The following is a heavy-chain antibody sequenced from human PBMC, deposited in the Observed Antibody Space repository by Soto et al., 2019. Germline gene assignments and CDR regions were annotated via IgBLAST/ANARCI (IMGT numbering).Heavy chain of an antibody. J-gene: IGHJ4*02. CDR2: INPSGGST. D-gene: IGHD6-19*01. CDR3: ARDPNSGWSLYYFDY. V-gene: IGHV1-46*01. CDR1: GYTFTSYY. Sequence: QVQLVQSGAEVKKPGASVKVSRKASGYTFTSYYMHWVRQAPGQGLEWMGIINPSGGSTSYAQKFQGRVTMTRDTSTSTVYMELSSLRSEDTAVYYCARDPNSGWSLYYFDYWGQGTLVTVSS.